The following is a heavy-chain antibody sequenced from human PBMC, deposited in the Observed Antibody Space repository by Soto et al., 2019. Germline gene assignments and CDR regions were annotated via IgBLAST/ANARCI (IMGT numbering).Heavy chain of an antibody. CDR1: GYTLSDYY. V-gene: IGHV1-2*02. D-gene: IGHD6-13*01. J-gene: IGHJ3*02. CDR3: TREGGGIAAAGVGNDAFDI. Sequence: QVQLVQSGAEVKKPGASVTVSCKASGYTLSDYYMQWVRQAPGQGLEWMGWINPNNGDPNYAQKFQGRVTMTRDTSINTAYMELRWLRTEDTAVYYCTREGGGIAAAGVGNDAFDIWGQGTKVTVSS. CDR2: INPNNGDP.